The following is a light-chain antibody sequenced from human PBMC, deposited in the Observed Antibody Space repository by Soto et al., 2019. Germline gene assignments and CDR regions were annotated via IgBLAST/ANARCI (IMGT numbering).Light chain of an antibody. CDR2: GAS. Sequence: DIQVTQSPATLSASAGDRVTITCRASQSISTWLAWYQQKPGKAPKLLIYGASSLASGVPSRFSGSGSGTDFTLTISCLQSEDFATYYCQQYYSYPWTFGQGTKVDIK. V-gene: IGKV1-5*01. CDR3: QQYYSYPWT. CDR1: QSISTW. J-gene: IGKJ1*01.